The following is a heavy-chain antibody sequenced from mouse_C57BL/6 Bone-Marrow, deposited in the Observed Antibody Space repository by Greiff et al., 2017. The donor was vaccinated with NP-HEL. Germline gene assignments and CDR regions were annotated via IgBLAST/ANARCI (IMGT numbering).Heavy chain of an antibody. D-gene: IGHD5-1-1*01. V-gene: IGHV5-12*01. Sequence: EVHLVESGGGLVQPGGSLKLSCAASGFTFSDYYMYWVRQTPEKRLEWVAYISNGGGSTYYPDTVKGRFTISRDNAKNTLYLQMSRLKSEDATMYYCARGYLVYFDYWGQGTTLTVSS. J-gene: IGHJ2*01. CDR3: ARGYLVYFDY. CDR1: GFTFSDYY. CDR2: ISNGGGST.